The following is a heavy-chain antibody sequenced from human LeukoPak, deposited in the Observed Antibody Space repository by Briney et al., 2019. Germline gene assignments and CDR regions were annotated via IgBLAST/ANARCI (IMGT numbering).Heavy chain of an antibody. D-gene: IGHD5-18*01. CDR3: AREGNTADAFDI. CDR2: IKQDGSEK. J-gene: IGHJ3*02. CDR1: GFTFSSYW. V-gene: IGHV3-7*01. Sequence: PGGSLRLSCAVSGFTFSSYWMSWVRQAPGKGLEGVANIKQDGSEKYYVDSGKGRFTISRDNAKNSLYLQMNSLRAEDTAVYYCAREGNTADAFDIWGQGTMVTVSS.